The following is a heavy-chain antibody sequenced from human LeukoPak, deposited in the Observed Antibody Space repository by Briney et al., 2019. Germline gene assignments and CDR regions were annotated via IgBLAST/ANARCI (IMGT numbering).Heavy chain of an antibody. V-gene: IGHV3-21*01. CDR3: ARGLVDY. D-gene: IGHD6-19*01. CDR2: ISSSSSYI. Sequence: PGGALRLCCATSRFTFSSYSMTWVRQAPGKGLECVSYISSSSSYIYYADSVKGRYTISRDNAKNSLYLQMNSLRAEDTAVYYCARGLVDYWGQGTLVTVSS. CDR1: RFTFSSYS. J-gene: IGHJ4*02.